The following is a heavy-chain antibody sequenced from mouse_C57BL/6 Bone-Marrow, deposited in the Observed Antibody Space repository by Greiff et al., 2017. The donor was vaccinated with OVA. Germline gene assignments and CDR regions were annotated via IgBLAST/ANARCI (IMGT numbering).Heavy chain of an antibody. Sequence: QVQLQQSGPELVKPGASVKLSCKASGYTFTSYDINWVKQRPGQGLEWIGWIYPRDGSTKYNEKFKGKATLTVDTSSSTAYMELHSLTSEDSAVYFCAREKTSGGNPAWFAYWGQGTLVTVSA. V-gene: IGHV1-85*01. D-gene: IGHD2-1*01. J-gene: IGHJ3*01. CDR1: GYTFTSYD. CDR3: AREKTSGGNPAWFAY. CDR2: IYPRDGST.